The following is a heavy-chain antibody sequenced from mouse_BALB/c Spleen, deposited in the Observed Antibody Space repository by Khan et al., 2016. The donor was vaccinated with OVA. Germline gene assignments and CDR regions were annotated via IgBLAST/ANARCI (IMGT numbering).Heavy chain of an antibody. J-gene: IGHJ3*01. CDR2: IIYTGYT. Sequence: EVQLLESGPSLVKPSQTLSLTCSVTGDSITSGYWNWIRKFPGNKLEYMGYIIYTGYTYYNPSLKSRISITRHTSKNQYYLLLRSVTDEDTATYYGARSTYRYASVYWGQGTLVTVSA. CDR1: GDSITSGY. V-gene: IGHV3-8*02. D-gene: IGHD2-12*01. CDR3: ARSTYRYASVY.